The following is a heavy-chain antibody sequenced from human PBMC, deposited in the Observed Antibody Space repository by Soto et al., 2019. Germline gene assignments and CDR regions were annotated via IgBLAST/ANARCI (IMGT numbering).Heavy chain of an antibody. CDR3: AKNWNWGSLVH. V-gene: IGHV4-59*08. J-gene: IGHJ4*02. D-gene: IGHD7-27*01. Sequence: QVHLQESGPGLVKPSETLSLTCTVSGDSISTDYWSWIRQSPGKGLEWIGFIYYGGSTNYNPSLKSRVNISVDTPKSLFSLKLSSVTAADTAVYYCAKNWNWGSLVHWGQGTLVTVSS. CDR1: GDSISTDY. CDR2: IYYGGST.